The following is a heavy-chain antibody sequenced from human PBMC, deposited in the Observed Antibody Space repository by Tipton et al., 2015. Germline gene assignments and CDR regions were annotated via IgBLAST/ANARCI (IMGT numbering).Heavy chain of an antibody. CDR3: ARVGSSSSWCPFDY. CDR2: IHRGGST. D-gene: IGHD6-13*01. Sequence: TLSLTCVVYGGSFSDYYYGWIRQPPGKGLQWIGEIHRGGSTDGNPSLKSRVTISVDTSKNQFSLKLSSVTAADTAVYYCARVGSSSSWCPFDYWGQGTLVTVSS. V-gene: IGHV4-34*01. J-gene: IGHJ4*02. CDR1: GGSFSDYY.